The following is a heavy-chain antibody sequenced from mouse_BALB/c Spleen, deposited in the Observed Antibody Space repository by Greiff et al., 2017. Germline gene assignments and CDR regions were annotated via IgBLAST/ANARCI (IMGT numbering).Heavy chain of an antibody. Sequence: EVQLVESGGDLVKPGGSLKLSCAASGFTFSSYGMSWVRQTQDKRLEWVATISSGGSYTYYPDSVKGRFTISRDNAKNTLYLQMSSLKSEDTAMYYCAIIYYGNYLDYWGQGTTLTVSS. CDR3: AIIYYGNYLDY. CDR2: ISSGGSYT. V-gene: IGHV5-6*01. J-gene: IGHJ2*01. CDR1: GFTFSSYG. D-gene: IGHD2-1*01.